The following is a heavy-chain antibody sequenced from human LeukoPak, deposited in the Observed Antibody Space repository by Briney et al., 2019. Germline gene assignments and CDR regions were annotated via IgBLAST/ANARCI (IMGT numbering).Heavy chain of an antibody. CDR3: ARVSIFTGYWENDAFDI. D-gene: IGHD3-9*01. J-gene: IGHJ3*02. V-gene: IGHV4-59*01. CDR1: GGSISSYY. Sequence: AETLSLTCTVSGGSISSYYWSWIRQPPGKGLEWIGYIYYSGSTNYNPSLKSRVTISVDTSKNQFSLKLSSVTAADTAVYYCARVSIFTGYWENDAFDIWGQGTMVTVSS. CDR2: IYYSGST.